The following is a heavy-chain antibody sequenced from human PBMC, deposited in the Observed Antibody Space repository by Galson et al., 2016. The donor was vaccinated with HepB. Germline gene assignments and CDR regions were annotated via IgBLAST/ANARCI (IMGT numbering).Heavy chain of an antibody. D-gene: IGHD2-2*01. V-gene: IGHV1-18*01. J-gene: IGHJ6*02. Sequence: QSGAEVKKPGASVKVSCTASGYTFTTYGISWVRQAPGQGLEWMGWISAYNGNTNYAQKLQGRVTMTTDTSTSTAYMELRSLRSDDTAVYYCARDPRKIRYQLLEIYYYYYAMDVWGQGTTVTVSS. CDR3: ARDPRKIRYQLLEIYYYYYAMDV. CDR2: ISAYNGNT. CDR1: GYTFTTYG.